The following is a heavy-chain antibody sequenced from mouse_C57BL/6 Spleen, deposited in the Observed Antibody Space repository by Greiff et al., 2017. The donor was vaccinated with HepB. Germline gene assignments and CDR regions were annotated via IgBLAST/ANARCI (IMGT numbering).Heavy chain of an antibody. D-gene: IGHD2-5*01. CDR1: GIDFSRYW. CDR3: ARPLYYSNWDWYFDV. CDR2: INPDSSTI. Sequence: EVKLQESGGGLVQPGGSLKLSCAASGIDFSRYWMSWVRRAPGKGLEWIGEINPDSSTINYAPSLKDKFIISRDNAKNTLYLQMSKVRSEDTALYYCARPLYYSNWDWYFDVWGTGTTVTVSS. J-gene: IGHJ1*03. V-gene: IGHV4-1*01.